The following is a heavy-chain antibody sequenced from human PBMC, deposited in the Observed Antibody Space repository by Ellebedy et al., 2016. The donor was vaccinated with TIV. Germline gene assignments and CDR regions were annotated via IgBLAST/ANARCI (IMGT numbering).Heavy chain of an antibody. V-gene: IGHV3-23*01. J-gene: IGHJ4*02. D-gene: IGHD6-6*01. Sequence: PGGSLRLSCAASGFSFNSYAMSWVRQAPGKGLEWVSTIGNTGSRTYYADSVEGRFIISRDNSKKTLYLQMNSLTAEDTAVYYCAKRYSRSSGGRFFDYWGQGTLVTVSS. CDR2: IGNTGSRT. CDR3: AKRYSRSSGGRFFDY. CDR1: GFSFNSYA.